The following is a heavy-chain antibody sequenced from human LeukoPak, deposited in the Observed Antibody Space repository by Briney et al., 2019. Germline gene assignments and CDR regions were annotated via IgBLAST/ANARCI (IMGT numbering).Heavy chain of an antibody. CDR3: ATSLTVKDY. J-gene: IGHJ4*02. Sequence: GGSLRLSCAASGFTFRNAWMNWVRQAPGKGLEWVANIKEDGSDKNYVDSVKGRFTISRDNAKNSLYLQMNSLRAEDTAVYYCATSLTVKDYWGQGALVTVSS. CDR2: IKEDGSDK. CDR1: GFTFRNAW. V-gene: IGHV3-7*01. D-gene: IGHD4-17*01.